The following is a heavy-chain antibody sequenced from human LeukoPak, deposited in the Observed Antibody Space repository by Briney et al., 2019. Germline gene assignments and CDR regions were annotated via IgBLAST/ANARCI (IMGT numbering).Heavy chain of an antibody. CDR2: IYWDDDK. Sequence: SGPTLVQPPQTLTLPCIFSGFSLRSRGAGVGWIRQPPGKALEWLPLIYWDDDKLYNTYLKSRLTITKDTSKNQVVLTMTNMDPVDTATYYCAHEKRYSFDLFANWGQGTLVTVSS. D-gene: IGHD5-18*01. V-gene: IGHV2-5*02. CDR1: GFSLRSRGAG. CDR3: AHEKRYSFDLFAN. J-gene: IGHJ4*02.